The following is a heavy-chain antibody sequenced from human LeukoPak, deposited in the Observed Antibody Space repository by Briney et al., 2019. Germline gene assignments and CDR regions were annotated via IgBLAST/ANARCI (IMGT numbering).Heavy chain of an antibody. D-gene: IGHD1-26*01. V-gene: IGHV3-30-3*02. CDR1: GFTFSSYA. Sequence: GGSLRLSCAASGFTFSSYAMHWVRQAPGKELEWVAVISYDGSNKYYADSVKGRFTISRDNSKNTLYLQMNSLRAEDTAVYYCAKRWIVGATSYFDYWGQGTLVTVSS. CDR3: AKRWIVGATSYFDY. J-gene: IGHJ4*02. CDR2: ISYDGSNK.